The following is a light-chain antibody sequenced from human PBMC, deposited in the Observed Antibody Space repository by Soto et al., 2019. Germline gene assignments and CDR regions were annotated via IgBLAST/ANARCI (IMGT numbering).Light chain of an antibody. Sequence: EIVLTQSPATLSLSPGERATLSCRASQSVSSYLAWYQQKPGQAPRLLIYDASNRATGIPARFSGSGSGTDFTLTISSLEPEDFAVYYCQQRSNWPPLSTFGPGTKVDIK. V-gene: IGKV3-11*01. CDR3: QQRSNWPPLST. J-gene: IGKJ3*01. CDR2: DAS. CDR1: QSVSSY.